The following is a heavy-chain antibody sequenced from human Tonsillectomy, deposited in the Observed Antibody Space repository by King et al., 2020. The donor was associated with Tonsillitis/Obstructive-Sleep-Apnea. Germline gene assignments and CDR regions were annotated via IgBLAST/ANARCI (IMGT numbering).Heavy chain of an antibody. V-gene: IGHV3-23*04. CDR2: ISGSGGST. CDR3: AKCPGWELKERDAFDI. Sequence: DVQLVESGGGLVQPGGSLRLSCAASGFTFSSYAMSWVRQAPGKGLEWVSAISGSGGSTYYADSVKGRFTISRDNSKNTLYLQMNSLRAEDTAVYYCAKCPGWELKERDAFDIWGQGTMVTVSS. J-gene: IGHJ3*02. CDR1: GFTFSSYA. D-gene: IGHD1-26*01.